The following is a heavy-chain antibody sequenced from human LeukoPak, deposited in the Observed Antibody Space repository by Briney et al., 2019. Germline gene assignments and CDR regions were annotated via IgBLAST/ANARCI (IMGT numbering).Heavy chain of an antibody. CDR2: INDSGST. V-gene: IGHV4-34*01. CDR1: DGSFSGYY. D-gene: IGHD3-16*01. J-gene: IGHJ4*02. CDR3: ARGRGRFDC. Sequence: SETLSLTCAVYDGSFSGYYWSWIRQPPGKGLECVGEINDSGSTNYNPSLKSQLTISIDTSKNQFSLRLRSVTAADMAVSYCARGRGRFDCWRQGVLLSDCS.